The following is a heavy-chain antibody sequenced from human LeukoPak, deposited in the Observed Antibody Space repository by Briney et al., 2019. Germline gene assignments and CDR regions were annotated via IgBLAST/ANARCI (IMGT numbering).Heavy chain of an antibody. CDR3: LRDWYGSGSYWQIRESYFDY. J-gene: IGHJ4*02. D-gene: IGHD3-10*01. V-gene: IGHV3-15*01. CDR1: GFTFSNAW. CDR2: IKSKTDGGTT. Sequence: GGSLRLSCAASGFTFSNAWMIWVRHAPGKGLEWVGRIKSKTDGGTTAYAAPVKRRFTISRDDSKNTLYLQMNSLKTEDTAVYYCLRDWYGSGSYWQIRESYFDYWGQGTLVTVSS.